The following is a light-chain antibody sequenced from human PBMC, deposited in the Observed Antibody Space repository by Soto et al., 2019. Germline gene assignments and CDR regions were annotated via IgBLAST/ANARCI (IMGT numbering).Light chain of an antibody. CDR3: CSYAGLNTWV. CDR2: EGT. V-gene: IGLV2-23*01. Sequence: QSVLTQPASVSGSPGQSITISCTGSNSDVGSYSLVSWFQQHPGRAPKLMIYEGTEQPSGVSDRFSGSKSGNTASLTISGLQAEDEADYYCCSYAGLNTWVFGGGTKLTVL. J-gene: IGLJ3*02. CDR1: NSDVGSYSL.